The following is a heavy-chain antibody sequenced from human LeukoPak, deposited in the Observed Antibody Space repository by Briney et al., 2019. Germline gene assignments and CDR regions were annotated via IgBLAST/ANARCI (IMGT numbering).Heavy chain of an antibody. D-gene: IGHD3-22*01. V-gene: IGHV4-30-2*01. Sequence: SETLSLTCAVSGGSISSGGYSWSWIRQPPGKGLEWIGYIYHSGSTYYNPSLKSRVTISVDRSKNQFSLKLSSVTAADTAVYYCARGTYYYDSSGYYRSYYFDYWGQGTLVTVSS. CDR3: ARGTYYYDSSGYYRSYYFDY. CDR2: IYHSGST. CDR1: GGSISSGGYS. J-gene: IGHJ4*02.